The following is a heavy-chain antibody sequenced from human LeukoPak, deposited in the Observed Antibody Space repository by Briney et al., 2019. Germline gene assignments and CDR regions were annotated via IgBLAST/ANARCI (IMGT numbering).Heavy chain of an antibody. D-gene: IGHD3-22*01. CDR3: AREYYDYYEGFDY. CDR1: GYTFTSYD. Sequence: ASVKVSCKASGYTFTSYDISGLRQAPGHGLEWMGRISAYNGNTNYAQKLQGRVTMTTDTSTRTAYMELRSLRSDDTAVYFCAREYYDYYEGFDYWGQGTLVTVSS. CDR2: ISAYNGNT. V-gene: IGHV1-18*01. J-gene: IGHJ4*02.